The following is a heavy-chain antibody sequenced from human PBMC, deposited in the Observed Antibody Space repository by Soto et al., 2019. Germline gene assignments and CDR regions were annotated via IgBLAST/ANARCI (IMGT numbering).Heavy chain of an antibody. CDR1: GGSISSYY. D-gene: IGHD3-22*01. Sequence: LSLTCTVSGGSISSYYWSWIRQPAGKGLEWIGRIYTSGSTNYNPSLKSRVTMSVDTSKNQFSLKLSSVTAADTAVYYCASQYDSSGYFPFDYWGQGTLVTVSS. J-gene: IGHJ4*02. V-gene: IGHV4-4*07. CDR3: ASQYDSSGYFPFDY. CDR2: IYTSGST.